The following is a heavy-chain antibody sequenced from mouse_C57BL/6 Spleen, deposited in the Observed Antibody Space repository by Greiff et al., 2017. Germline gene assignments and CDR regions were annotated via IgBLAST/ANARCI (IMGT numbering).Heavy chain of an antibody. CDR1: GYTFTSYW. CDR2: IDPSDSET. Sequence: VQLQQPGAELVRPGSSVKLSCKASGYTFTSYWMHWVKQRPIQGLEWIGNIDPSDSETHYNQKFKDKATLTVDKSSSTAYMQLSSLTSEDSAVYYCARWGKDYGSSYWYFDVWGTGTTVTVSS. CDR3: ARWGKDYGSSYWYFDV. D-gene: IGHD1-1*01. J-gene: IGHJ1*03. V-gene: IGHV1-52*01.